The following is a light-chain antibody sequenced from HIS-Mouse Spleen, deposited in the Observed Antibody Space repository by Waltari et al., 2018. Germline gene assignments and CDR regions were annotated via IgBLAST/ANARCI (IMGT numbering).Light chain of an antibody. CDR2: EVS. J-gene: IGLJ2*01. V-gene: IGLV2-8*01. CDR1: SSDVGGYNY. CDR3: SSYAGSNNWV. Sequence: VTITCTGTSSDVGGYNYVSWYQQHPGKAPKLTIYEVSKRPSGVPDRFSGSKSGNTASLTFSGLQAEDEADYYCSSYAGSNNWVFGGGTKLTVL.